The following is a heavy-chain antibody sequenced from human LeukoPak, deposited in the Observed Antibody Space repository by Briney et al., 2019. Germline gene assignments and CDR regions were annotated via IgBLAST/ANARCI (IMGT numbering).Heavy chain of an antibody. J-gene: IGHJ4*02. V-gene: IGHV3-23*01. D-gene: IGHD3-9*01. CDR2: ISGSGGST. CDR3: AKWGDYDVLTGYYVSDY. CDR1: GFTFSSYA. Sequence: PGGSLRLSCAASGFTFSSYAMSWVRQAPGKGLEWVSAISGSGGSTYYADSVKGRFTISRDNSKTTLYLQMNSLRAEDTAVYYCAKWGDYDVLTGYYVSDYWGQGTLVTVSS.